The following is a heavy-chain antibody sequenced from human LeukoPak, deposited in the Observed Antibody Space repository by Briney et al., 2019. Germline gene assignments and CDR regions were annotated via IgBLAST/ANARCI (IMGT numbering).Heavy chain of an antibody. V-gene: IGHV3-7*01. J-gene: IGHJ6*02. CDR2: IKQDGSEK. D-gene: IGHD3-10*01. CDR1: GFTFSSYW. CDR3: AREDGSGSYYPIYYYYGMDA. Sequence: GGSLRLSCAASGFTFSSYWMSWVRQAPGKGLEWVANIKQDGSEKYYVDSVKGRFTISRDNAKNSLYLQMKSLRAEDTAVYYCAREDGSGSYYPIYYYYGMDAWGQGTTVTVSS.